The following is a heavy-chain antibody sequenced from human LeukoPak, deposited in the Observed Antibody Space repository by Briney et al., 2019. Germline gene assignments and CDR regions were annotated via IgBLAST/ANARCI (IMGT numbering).Heavy chain of an antibody. CDR3: AKRYGLGSSPFDY. V-gene: IGHV3-48*02. CDR1: GFTFTGYS. Sequence: GGSLRLSCAASGFTFTGYSMNWFRQAPGKGLEWVSYISITSDKIYYADCVKGRFTISRDNARNSLYLQMNGLRDEDTAVYSCAKRYGLGSSPFDYWGQGALVTVSS. D-gene: IGHD3-10*01. CDR2: ISITSDKI. J-gene: IGHJ4*02.